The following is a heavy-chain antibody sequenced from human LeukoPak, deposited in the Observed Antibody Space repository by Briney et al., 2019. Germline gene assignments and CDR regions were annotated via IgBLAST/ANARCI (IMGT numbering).Heavy chain of an antibody. V-gene: IGHV3-21*01. Sequence: GGSLRLSCATSGFTFSNSDMNWVRQAPGKGLEWVSSITTTSSYIYYADSVRGRFTISRDNAKNSLYLHMDSLRAEDTAVYYCARSGCPGGSCYLRYSWLDLWGRGTLVTVSS. CDR2: ITTTSSYI. J-gene: IGHJ5*02. CDR1: GFTFSNSD. CDR3: ARSGCPGGSCYLRYSWLDL. D-gene: IGHD2-15*01.